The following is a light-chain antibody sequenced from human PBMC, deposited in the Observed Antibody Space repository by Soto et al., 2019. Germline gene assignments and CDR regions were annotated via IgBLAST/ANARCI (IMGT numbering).Light chain of an antibody. J-gene: IGLJ1*01. CDR2: EVN. CDR3: SLYISGSTYV. V-gene: IGLV2-18*01. CDR1: SSDVGSYNR. Sequence: QSALTQPPSVSGSPGQSVTISCTGTSSDVGSYNRLSWYQQPPGTAPKLIMYEVNTRPSGVPDRFSWSKSGSTASLTISGLQAEDEADYYCSLYISGSTYVFGTGTKATV.